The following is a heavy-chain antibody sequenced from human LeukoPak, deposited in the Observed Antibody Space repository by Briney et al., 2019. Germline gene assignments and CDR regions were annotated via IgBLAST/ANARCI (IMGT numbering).Heavy chain of an antibody. CDR1: GGSISSGSYY. CDR2: IYTSRST. V-gene: IGHV4-61*02. J-gene: IGHJ4*02. Sequence: SETLSLTCTVSGGSISSGSYYWSWIRQPAGKGLEWIGRIYTSRSTNYNPSLKSRVTISVDTSKNQFSLKLSSVTAADTAVYYCARATYSANRFDYWGQGTLVTVSS. D-gene: IGHD2-15*01. CDR3: ARATYSANRFDY.